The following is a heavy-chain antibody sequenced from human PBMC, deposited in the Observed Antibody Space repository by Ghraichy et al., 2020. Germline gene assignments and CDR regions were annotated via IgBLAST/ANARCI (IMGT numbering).Heavy chain of an antibody. J-gene: IGHJ4*02. CDR3: AKEDGVRSSGFSSFDY. CDR2: IRRSVST. Sequence: GGSLRLSCAASGFTFSDYTMTWVRQAPGKGLEWVSSIRRSVSTFYAGSVKGRFTISRDISKNTLYLQMNSLRAEDTALYYCAKEDGVRSSGFSSFDYWGQGTLVTVSS. D-gene: IGHD3-22*01. CDR1: GFTFSDYT. V-gene: IGHV3-23*01.